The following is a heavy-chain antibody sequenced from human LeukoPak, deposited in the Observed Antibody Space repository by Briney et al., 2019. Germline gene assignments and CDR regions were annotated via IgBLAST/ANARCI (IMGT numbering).Heavy chain of an antibody. D-gene: IGHD3-22*01. V-gene: IGHV3-48*01. CDR3: ARGKRDLGPYYYDSSAYWDY. J-gene: IGHJ4*02. CDR1: GFTFSSYS. CDR2: ISGSSTTI. Sequence: GGSLRLSCAASGFTFSSYSMSWVRQAPGKGLEWVSYISGSSTTIYYADSVKGRFTISRDNAKTSLYLQMNSLRAEDTAVYYCARGKRDLGPYYYDSSAYWDYWGQGTLVTVSS.